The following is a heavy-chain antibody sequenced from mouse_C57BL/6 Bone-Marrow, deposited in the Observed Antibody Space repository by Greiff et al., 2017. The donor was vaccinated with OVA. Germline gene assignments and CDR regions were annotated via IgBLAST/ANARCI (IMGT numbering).Heavy chain of an antibody. CDR1: GFSFTSYG. CDR2: IWRGGST. CDR3: AARGTTVGAIDY. V-gene: IGHV2-5*01. D-gene: IGHD1-1*01. Sequence: QVQLQQSGPGLVQPSQSLSLTCTVSGFSFTSYGVHWVRQSPGKGLEWLGVIWRGGSTDYNAAFMSRLSITKSNSTSQVFFQMNSRQADETAIYYCAARGTTVGAIDYWGQGTTLTVSS. J-gene: IGHJ2*01.